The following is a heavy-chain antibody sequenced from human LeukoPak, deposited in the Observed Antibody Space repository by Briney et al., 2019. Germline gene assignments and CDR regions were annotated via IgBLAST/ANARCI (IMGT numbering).Heavy chain of an antibody. CDR3: AKVLGNWYFDL. Sequence: TGGSLRLSCAASGFTFSSYAMIWLRQAPGKGLECVSSISVSGGSTYYSESVRGRFTISGDNSKITLFLQMNSLRAEDTAVYYCAKVLGNWYFDLWGRGTLVTVSS. CDR2: ISVSGGST. V-gene: IGHV3-23*01. CDR1: GFTFSSYA. J-gene: IGHJ2*01.